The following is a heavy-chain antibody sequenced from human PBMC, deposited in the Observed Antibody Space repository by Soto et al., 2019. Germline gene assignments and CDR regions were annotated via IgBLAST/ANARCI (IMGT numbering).Heavy chain of an antibody. V-gene: IGHV5-51*01. D-gene: IGHD3-22*01. CDR1: GYRFTSYW. Sequence: GESLKISCRTSGYRFTSYWIAWVRQMPGKGLGWMGIIFPSDSDTRYSPSFQGQVTISADRSTSTVFLQWASLKASDTAVYFCARRDKSGYFNRFDPWGQGTLVTVSS. CDR2: IFPSDSDT. J-gene: IGHJ5*02. CDR3: ARRDKSGYFNRFDP.